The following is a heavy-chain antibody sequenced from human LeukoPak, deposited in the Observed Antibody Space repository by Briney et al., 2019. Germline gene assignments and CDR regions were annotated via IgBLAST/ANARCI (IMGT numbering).Heavy chain of an antibody. CDR1: GGSISSSSYY. V-gene: IGHV4-39*07. CDR2: INHSGST. Sequence: PSETLSLTCTVSGGSISSSSYYWSWIRQPPGKGLEWIGEINHSGSTNYNPSLKSRVTISVDTSKNQFSLKLSSVTAADTAVYYCARDLTTVTTGYYYYYMDVWGKGTTVTVSS. D-gene: IGHD4-17*01. CDR3: ARDLTTVTTGYYYYYMDV. J-gene: IGHJ6*03.